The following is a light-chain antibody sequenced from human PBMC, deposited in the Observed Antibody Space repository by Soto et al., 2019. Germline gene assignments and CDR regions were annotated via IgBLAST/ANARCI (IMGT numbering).Light chain of an antibody. CDR1: QSVGTY. CDR2: GAF. V-gene: IGKV3-11*01. CDR3: QHRSNWPPWT. Sequence: DIVLTQSPATLSLSPGERATLSCRASQSVGTYLGWYQQKPGQAPRLLIYGAFNRATGIPARFSGSGSGTDFTRTISSLEPEDFAVYYCQHRSNWPPWTFGQGTKVEIK. J-gene: IGKJ1*01.